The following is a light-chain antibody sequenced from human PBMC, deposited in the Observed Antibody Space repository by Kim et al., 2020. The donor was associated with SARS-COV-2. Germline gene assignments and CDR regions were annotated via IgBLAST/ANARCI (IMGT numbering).Light chain of an antibody. CDR3: QQAHSFPRT. Sequence: DIQMTQSPSSLSASVGDRVTITCRASQSVTGWLAWYQQKPGKAPHLLIYKTSTLQTGVPPRFSGSASGTDFTLTINSLQPEDFATYYCQQAHSFPRTFGQGTRVDIK. V-gene: IGKV1-12*01. CDR2: KTS. J-gene: IGKJ1*01. CDR1: QSVTGW.